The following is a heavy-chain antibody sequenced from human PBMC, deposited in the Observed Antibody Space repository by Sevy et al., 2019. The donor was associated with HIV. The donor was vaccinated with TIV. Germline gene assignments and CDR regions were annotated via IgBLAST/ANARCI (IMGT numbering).Heavy chain of an antibody. CDR3: ARGRKGGGCSGGSCYLYAYYYYYYGMDV. CDR1: GYTFTSYD. V-gene: IGHV1-8*01. Sequence: ASVKVSCKASGYTFTSYDINWVRQATGQGLEWMGWMNPNSGNTGYAQKFQGRVTMTRNTSISTAYMELSSLRSEDTAVYYCARGRKGGGCSGGSCYLYAYYYYYYGMDVWGQGTTVTVSS. D-gene: IGHD2-15*01. J-gene: IGHJ6*02. CDR2: MNPNSGNT.